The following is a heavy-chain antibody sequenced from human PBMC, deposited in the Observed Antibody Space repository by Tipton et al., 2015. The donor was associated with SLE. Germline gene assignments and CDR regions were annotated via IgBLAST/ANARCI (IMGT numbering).Heavy chain of an antibody. CDR2: IRYDGSNK. J-gene: IGHJ4*02. CDR1: GFTFSSYG. D-gene: IGHD3-22*01. Sequence: SLRLSCAASGFTFSSYGMHWVRQAPGKGLEWVAFIRYDGSNKYYADSVKGRFTISRDNAKNTLYLQMNSLRAEDTAVYYCARPQYSYDSSGYYYDYWGQGTLVTVSS. V-gene: IGHV3-33*01. CDR3: ARPQYSYDSSGYYYDY.